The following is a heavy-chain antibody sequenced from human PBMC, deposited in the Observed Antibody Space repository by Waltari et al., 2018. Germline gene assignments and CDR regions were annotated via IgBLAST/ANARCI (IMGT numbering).Heavy chain of an antibody. Sequence: QVQLVQSGAEVKKPGSSVKVSCKASGGTFSSYAISWVRQAPGQGLEWMGGIIPIFGTANYAQKFQGRVTITADESTSTAYMELSSLRSEDTAVYYCARDKDRARDFWSGQDFDYWGQGTLVTVSS. V-gene: IGHV1-69*12. D-gene: IGHD3-3*01. CDR2: IIPIFGTA. J-gene: IGHJ4*02. CDR1: GGTFSSYA. CDR3: ARDKDRARDFWSGQDFDY.